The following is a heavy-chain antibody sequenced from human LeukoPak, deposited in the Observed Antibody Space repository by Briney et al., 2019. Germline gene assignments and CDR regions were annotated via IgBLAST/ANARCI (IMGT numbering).Heavy chain of an antibody. CDR2: ISGSGGST. CDR3: AKGIAVAGTGEDY. Sequence: GGSLRLSCVVSGFTFSSYAMSWVRQAPGKRLEWVSAISGSGGSTYYADSVKGRFTISRDNSKNTLYLQMNSLRAEDTAVYYCAKGIAVAGTGEDYWGQGTLVTVSS. V-gene: IGHV3-23*01. CDR1: GFTFSSYA. D-gene: IGHD6-19*01. J-gene: IGHJ4*02.